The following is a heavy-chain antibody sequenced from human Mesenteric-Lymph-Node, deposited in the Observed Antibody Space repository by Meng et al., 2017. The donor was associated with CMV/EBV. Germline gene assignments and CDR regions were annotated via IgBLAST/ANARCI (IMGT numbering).Heavy chain of an antibody. Sequence: GESLKISCAASGFTFSTSAIHCVRQAPGKGLEWVAVISYDGNNKYYADSVKGRFTISRDNSKNTLYLQMNSLRTDDTAMYYCARAISSFSRWFDPWGQGTLVTVSS. CDR3: ARAISSFSRWFDP. CDR1: GFTFSTSA. D-gene: IGHD3-3*01. V-gene: IGHV3-30-3*01. J-gene: IGHJ5*02. CDR2: ISYDGNNK.